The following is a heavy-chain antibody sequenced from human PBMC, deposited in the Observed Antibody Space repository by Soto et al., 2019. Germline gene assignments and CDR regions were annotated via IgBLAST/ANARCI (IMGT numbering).Heavy chain of an antibody. V-gene: IGHV1-46*01. Sequence: GAAVKFSFKASGYTFTSNYMHWVRQAPGQGLDCIGIINPSGGSTSYAQKFQGRVTMTRDTSTSTVYMELSSLRSEDTAVYYCASDWIHNPAHKVIDVRGQGTTVPVSS. CDR3: ASDWIHNPAHKVIDV. CDR1: GYTFTSNY. J-gene: IGHJ6*02. D-gene: IGHD1-1*01. CDR2: INPSGGST.